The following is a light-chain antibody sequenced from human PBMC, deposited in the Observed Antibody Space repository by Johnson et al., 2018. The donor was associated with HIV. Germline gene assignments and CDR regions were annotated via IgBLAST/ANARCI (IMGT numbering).Light chain of an antibody. J-gene: IGLJ1*01. CDR1: SSNIGNNY. CDR2: ANN. V-gene: IGLV1-51*02. Sequence: QPVLTQPPSVSAAPGQKVTISCSGSSSNIGNNYVSWYQQLPGTAPKLLIYANNKRPSGIPDRFSCSKSGTSATLGITGLQTGDEADYYCGTWDSSLSAGGANYVFGTGTKVTVL. CDR3: GTWDSSLSAGGANYV.